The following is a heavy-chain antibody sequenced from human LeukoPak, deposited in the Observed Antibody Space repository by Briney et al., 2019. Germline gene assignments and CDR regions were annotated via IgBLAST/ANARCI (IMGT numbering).Heavy chain of an antibody. V-gene: IGHV4-59*12. D-gene: IGHD3-22*01. CDR3: ARGETWYYDIPMGWGHWFDP. CDR2: IYYSGST. J-gene: IGHJ5*02. Sequence: SETLSLTCTVSGGSISSYYWSWIRQAPGKGLEWIGYIYYSGSTYYNPSLKSRVTISVDTSKNQFSLKLSSVTAADTAVYYCARGETWYYDIPMGWGHWFDPWGQGTLVTVSS. CDR1: GGSISSYY.